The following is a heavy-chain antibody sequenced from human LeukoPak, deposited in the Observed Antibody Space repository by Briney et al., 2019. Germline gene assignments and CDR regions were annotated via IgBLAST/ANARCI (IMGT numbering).Heavy chain of an antibody. CDR2: IYYSGST. D-gene: IGHD3-10*01. J-gene: IGHJ4*02. CDR3: ASYYNVVFDY. Sequence: SETLSLTCTVSGGSISSSSYYWGWIRQPPGKGLEWIGSIYYSGSTYYNPSLKSRVTISVDTSKNQFSLKLSSVTAADTAVYYCASYYNVVFDYWGQGTLVTVSS. V-gene: IGHV4-39*01. CDR1: GGSISSSSYY.